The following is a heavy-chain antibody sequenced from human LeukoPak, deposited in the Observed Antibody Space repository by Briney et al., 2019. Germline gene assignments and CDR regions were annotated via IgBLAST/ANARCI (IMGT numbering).Heavy chain of an antibody. J-gene: IGHJ4*02. CDR2: ISSNGGST. Sequence: GGSLRLSCAASGFTFSSYAMHWVRQAPGKGLEYVSAISSNGGSTYYANSVKGRFTISRDNSKNTLYLQMGSLRAEDMAVYYCARDQGGFDYWGQGTLVTVSS. CDR1: GFTFSSYA. CDR3: ARDQGGFDY. V-gene: IGHV3-64*01. D-gene: IGHD1-26*01.